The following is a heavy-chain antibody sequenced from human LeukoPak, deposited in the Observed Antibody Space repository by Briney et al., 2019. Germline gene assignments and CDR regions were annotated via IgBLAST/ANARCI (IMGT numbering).Heavy chain of an antibody. CDR3: ARLDPVGGDDY. Sequence: PSETLSLTCTVSGGSISTDSYSWGWIRQPPGKGLEWVGQKYSSGTTQYNLSLKSRLTISMDTSKNKFSLTLSSVTAADTAVYYCARLDPVGGDDYWGQGIQVTVSS. D-gene: IGHD2-21*02. V-gene: IGHV4-39*01. CDR1: GGSISTDSYS. J-gene: IGHJ4*02. CDR2: KYSSGTT.